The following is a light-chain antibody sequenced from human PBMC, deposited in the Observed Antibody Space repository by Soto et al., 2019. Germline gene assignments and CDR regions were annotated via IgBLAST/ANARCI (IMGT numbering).Light chain of an antibody. CDR2: GAS. CDR3: QQYGSSQLT. Sequence: EIVLTQSPGTLSLSPGERATLSCRASQSVSSSYLAWYQQKPGQAPRLLIYGASSRVTGIPDRFSGSVSGTDFTVTISRLETEDFAVYYCQQYGSSQLTFGGGTKVEIK. J-gene: IGKJ4*01. CDR1: QSVSSSY. V-gene: IGKV3-20*01.